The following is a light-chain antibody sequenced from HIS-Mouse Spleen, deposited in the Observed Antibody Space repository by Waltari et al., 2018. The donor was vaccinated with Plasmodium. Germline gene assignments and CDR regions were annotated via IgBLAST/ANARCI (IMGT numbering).Light chain of an antibody. CDR3: GTWDSSLGAGV. CDR1: SSNIGNTY. V-gene: IGLV1-51*01. J-gene: IGLJ3*02. Sequence: QSVLTQPPSVSAAPGQKATISCSGSSSNIGNTYVSWYQQPPGTAPKLLIYDNNKRPSGIPDRFSGSKSGTSATLGITGLQTGDEADYYCGTWDSSLGAGVFGGGTKLTVL. CDR2: DNN.